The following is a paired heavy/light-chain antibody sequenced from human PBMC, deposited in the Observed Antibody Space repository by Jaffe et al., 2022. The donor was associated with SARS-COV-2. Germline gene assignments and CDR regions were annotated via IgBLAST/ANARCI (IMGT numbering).Light chain of an antibody. CDR3: QQSFSSPRFT. J-gene: IGKJ3*01. V-gene: IGKV1-39*01. Sequence: DIQMTQSPSSLSASIGDTVTISCRASQPITKYLNWFQQKPGNAPKLLIFDATTLVRGVPSRFSGGGSGTTFTLTISPLQREDFATYYCQQSFSSPRFTFGPGTKV. CDR2: DAT. CDR1: QPITKY.
Heavy chain of an antibody. V-gene: IGHV3-33*02. CDR3: ARDWGAITVAGGWFDP. CDR2: IWYDGSET. Sequence: HLVESGGGVVQPGRSLRLSCEGSGFTFSSYAFHWVRQAPGKGLEWLAVIWYDGSETHYADSVNGRFTISRDNSKNTVFLQLNSVTGDDTAVYYCARDWGAITVAGGWFDPWGQGTLVTVTS. CDR1: GFTFSSYA. J-gene: IGHJ5*02. D-gene: IGHD3-16*01.